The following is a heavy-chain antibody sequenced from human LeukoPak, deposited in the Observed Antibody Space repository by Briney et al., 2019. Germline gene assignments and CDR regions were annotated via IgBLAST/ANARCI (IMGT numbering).Heavy chain of an antibody. Sequence: GESLKISCKGSGYSFTSYWIGWVRQMPGKGLEWMGIIYPGDSDTRYSPSFQGQVTISADKSISTVYLQWNSLKASDTAIYYCARHSPGWMVRPYCFDSWGQGTLVTVSS. D-gene: IGHD3-10*01. CDR2: IYPGDSDT. CDR3: ARHSPGWMVRPYCFDS. CDR1: GYSFTSYW. V-gene: IGHV5-51*01. J-gene: IGHJ4*02.